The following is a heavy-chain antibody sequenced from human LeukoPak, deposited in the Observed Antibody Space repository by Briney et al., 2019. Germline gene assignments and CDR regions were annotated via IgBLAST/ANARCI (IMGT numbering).Heavy chain of an antibody. CDR2: IYHSGST. V-gene: IGHV4-30-2*01. CDR1: GGSISSGGYS. J-gene: IGHJ4*02. D-gene: IGHD3-3*01. CDR3: ASTYYDFWSGHLYYFDY. Sequence: SGTLSLTCAVSGGSISSGGYSWSWIRQPPGKGLEWIGYIYHSGSTYYNPSLKSRVTISVDRSKNQFSLKLSSVTAADTAVYYCASTYYDFWSGHLYYFDYWGQGTLVTVSS.